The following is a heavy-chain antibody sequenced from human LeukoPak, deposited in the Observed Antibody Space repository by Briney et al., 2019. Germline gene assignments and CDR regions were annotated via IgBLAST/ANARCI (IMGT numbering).Heavy chain of an antibody. CDR1: GFTFSSYW. V-gene: IGHV3-74*01. CDR3: ARSNDWYDS. Sequence: QPGGSLRLSCAASGFTFSSYWMHWVRQAPGKGLVWVSRINGDGSSTSYAGSVEGRFTISRDNAKNTLFLQMNSLRAEDTAVYYCARSNDWYDSWGQGTLVTVSS. CDR2: INGDGSST. D-gene: IGHD2-8*01. J-gene: IGHJ5*01.